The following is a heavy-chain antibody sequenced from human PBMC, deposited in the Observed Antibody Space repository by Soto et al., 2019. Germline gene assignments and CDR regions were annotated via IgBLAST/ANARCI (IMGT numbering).Heavy chain of an antibody. CDR1: GFTCSSYS. J-gene: IGHJ4*02. D-gene: IGHD3-22*01. CDR3: ARGAYYYDSSGLSY. CDR2: ISSSSSTI. Sequence: VGSLRLSCAASGFTCSSYSMNWVRQAPGKGLEWVSYISSSSSTIYYADSVKGRFTISRDNAKNSLYLQMNSLRAEDTAVYYCARGAYYYDSSGLSYWGQGTLVTVSS. V-gene: IGHV3-48*01.